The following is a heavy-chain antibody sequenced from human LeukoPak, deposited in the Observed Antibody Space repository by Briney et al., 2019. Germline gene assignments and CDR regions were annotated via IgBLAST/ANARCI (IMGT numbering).Heavy chain of an antibody. CDR1: GGSFSDYY. V-gene: IGHV4-34*01. CDR3: ARVSDTAAGLD. CDR2: INHSGST. D-gene: IGHD6-13*01. J-gene: IGHJ4*02. Sequence: PSETLSVTCPGYGGSFSDYYWSSIRQPPGKGLEWIGEINHSGSTNYNPSLKSRVSISVDSSKNQFSLKVSSVTAADTAVYYCARVSDTAAGLDGGQGTLVTVSS.